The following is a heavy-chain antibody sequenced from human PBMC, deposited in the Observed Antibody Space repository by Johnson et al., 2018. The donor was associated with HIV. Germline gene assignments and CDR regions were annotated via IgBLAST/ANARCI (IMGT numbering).Heavy chain of an antibody. Sequence: QVQLVESGGGVVQHGRSLRLSCAASGFTFSDYYMSWIRQAPGKGLEWVSYISRSGSTIYYADSVKGRFTISRDNSKNTLYLQMNGLRAEDTAVYYCAREGPGAYYDSSGDAFDIWGQGTMVTVSS. J-gene: IGHJ3*02. V-gene: IGHV3-11*04. CDR2: ISRSGSTI. CDR1: GFTFSDYY. D-gene: IGHD3-22*01. CDR3: AREGPGAYYDSSGDAFDI.